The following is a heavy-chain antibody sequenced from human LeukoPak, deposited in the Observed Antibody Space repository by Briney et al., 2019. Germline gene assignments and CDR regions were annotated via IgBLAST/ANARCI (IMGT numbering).Heavy chain of an antibody. V-gene: IGHV3-49*04. CDR3: TRDDGAESTDAFDI. Sequence: PGGSLRLSCAASGFTFSSYAMSWVRQAPGKGLEWVGFIRSKAYGGTTEYAASVKGRFTISRDDSKSIAYLQMNSLKTEDTAVYYCTRDDGAESTDAFDIWGQGTMVTVSS. J-gene: IGHJ3*02. CDR2: IRSKAYGGTT. CDR1: GFTFSSYA.